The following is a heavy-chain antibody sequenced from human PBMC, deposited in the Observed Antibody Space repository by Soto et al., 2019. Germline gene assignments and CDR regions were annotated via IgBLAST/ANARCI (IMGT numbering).Heavy chain of an antibody. CDR3: ARGRYGDY. CDR2: ISAHNGNT. Sequence: QVHLVQSGAEVKKPGASVKVSCTGSGYAFTTYGITCVRQATGQGLEWMGWISAHNGNTNYAQKLQGRVTVTRDTSTSTAYMELRSLRSDDTAVYYCARGRYGDYWGQGALVTVSS. V-gene: IGHV1-18*01. D-gene: IGHD1-1*01. CDR1: GYAFTTYG. J-gene: IGHJ4*02.